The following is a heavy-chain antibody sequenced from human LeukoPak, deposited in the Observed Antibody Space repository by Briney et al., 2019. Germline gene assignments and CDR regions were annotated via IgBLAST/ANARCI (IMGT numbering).Heavy chain of an antibody. CDR3: ARYSGSYYSQAFDY. CDR2: FDPEDGET. CDR1: GYTLTELS. V-gene: IGHV1-24*01. J-gene: IGHJ4*02. D-gene: IGHD1-26*01. Sequence: ASVKVSCKVSGYTLTELSMHWVRQAPGKGLEWMGGFDPEDGETIYAQKFQSRVTMTEDTSTDTAYMELSSLRSEDTAVYYCARYSGSYYSQAFDYWGQGTLVTVSS.